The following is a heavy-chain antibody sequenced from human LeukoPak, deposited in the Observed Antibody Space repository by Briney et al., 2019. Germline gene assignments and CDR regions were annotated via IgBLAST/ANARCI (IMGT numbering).Heavy chain of an antibody. Sequence: SVKVSCKDSGGTFSSYAISWVRQAPGQGLEWMGRIIPILGIANYAQKFQGRVTITADKSTSTAYMELSSLRSEDTAVYYCARALTDYYDSSGYYPLIHWGQGTLVTVPS. J-gene: IGHJ4*02. V-gene: IGHV1-69*04. CDR1: GGTFSSYA. D-gene: IGHD3-22*01. CDR3: ARALTDYYDSSGYYPLIH. CDR2: IIPILGIA.